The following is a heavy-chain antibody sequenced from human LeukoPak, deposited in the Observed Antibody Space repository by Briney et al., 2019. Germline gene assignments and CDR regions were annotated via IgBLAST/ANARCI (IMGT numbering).Heavy chain of an antibody. CDR2: IYTSGST. J-gene: IGHJ6*03. D-gene: IGHD4-23*01. Sequence: PSETLSLTCTVSGGSISSYYWSWIRQPAGKGLEWIGRIYTSGSTNYNPSLKSRVTMSVDTSKNQFSLKLSSVTAADTAVYYCARHDPGSTGVGYYYYMDVWGKGTTVTVSS. CDR1: GGSISSYY. V-gene: IGHV4-4*07. CDR3: ARHDPGSTGVGYYYYMDV.